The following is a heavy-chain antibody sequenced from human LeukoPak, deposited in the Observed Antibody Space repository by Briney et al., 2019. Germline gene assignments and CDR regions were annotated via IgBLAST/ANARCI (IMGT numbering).Heavy chain of an antibody. CDR2: INHSGST. CDR1: GGAFSGYY. CDR3: ARVSTPTITIFGVVTRYYFDY. J-gene: IGHJ4*02. D-gene: IGHD3-3*01. V-gene: IGHV4-34*01. Sequence: SETLSLTCAVYGGAFSGYYWSWIRQPPRKGPEWIGGINHSGSTNYNPSLKSRVTISVDTSKNQFSLKLSSVTAADTAVYYCARVSTPTITIFGVVTRYYFDYWGQGTLVTVSS.